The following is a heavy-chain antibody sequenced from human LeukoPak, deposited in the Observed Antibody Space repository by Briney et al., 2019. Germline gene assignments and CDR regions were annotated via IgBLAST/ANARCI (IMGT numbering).Heavy chain of an antibody. CDR2: IKQDGREI. Sequence: GGSLRLSCVASGITFSSHWMSWVRQAPGKGLEWVANIKQDGREINYVDSVKGRFTISRDNVKSSLFLQMNSLRVEDTAIYYCARDFRLLFDYWGQGALVTVSS. CDR3: ARDFRLLFDY. J-gene: IGHJ4*02. CDR1: GITFSSHW. V-gene: IGHV3-7*04.